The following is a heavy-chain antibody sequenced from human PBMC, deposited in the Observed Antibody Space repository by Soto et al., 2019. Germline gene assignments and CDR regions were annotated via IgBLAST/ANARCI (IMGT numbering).Heavy chain of an antibody. J-gene: IGHJ5*02. Sequence: PSETLSLTCTVSGGSVSSGTYHWSWIRQPPGKGLQWIGYMHYSGSTNYNPSLKSRVTISVDTSKNQISLKLSSVTAADTAVYYCARGTIQDYSKNWFDPWGQGSLVTVSS. V-gene: IGHV4-61*01. CDR1: GGSVSSGTYH. CDR2: MHYSGST. D-gene: IGHD4-4*01. CDR3: ARGTIQDYSKNWFDP.